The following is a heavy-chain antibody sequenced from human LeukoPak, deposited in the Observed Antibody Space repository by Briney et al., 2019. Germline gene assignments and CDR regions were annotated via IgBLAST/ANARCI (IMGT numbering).Heavy chain of an antibody. D-gene: IGHD5-12*01. J-gene: IGHJ4*02. CDR2: IYHSGST. CDR1: GGSISSSNW. V-gene: IGHV4-4*02. CDR3: ARAQNSGYVPFDY. Sequence: KPSGTLSLTCAVSGGSISSSNWWSWVRQPPGKGLEWIGEIYHSGSTNYNPSLKSRVTISVDKSKNQFSLKLSSVTAADTAVFYCARAQNSGYVPFDYWGQGTLVTVSS.